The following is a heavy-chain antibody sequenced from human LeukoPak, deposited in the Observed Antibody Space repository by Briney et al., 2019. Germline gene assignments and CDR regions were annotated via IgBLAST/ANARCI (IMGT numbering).Heavy chain of an antibody. CDR2: IIPIFGTA. V-gene: IGHV1-69*13. J-gene: IGHJ4*02. CDR3: ASIDFGPFDY. D-gene: IGHD3-3*01. Sequence: VASVTVSCKPSGYNFIDYAINWVRQAPGQGLEWMGGIIPIFGTANYAQKFQGRVTITADESTSTAYMELSSLRSEDTAVYYCASIDFGPFDYWGQGTLVTVSS. CDR1: GYNFIDYA.